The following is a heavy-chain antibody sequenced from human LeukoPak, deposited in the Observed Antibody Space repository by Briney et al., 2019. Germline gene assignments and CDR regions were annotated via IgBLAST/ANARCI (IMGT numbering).Heavy chain of an antibody. J-gene: IGHJ4*02. CDR2: INPSGGST. D-gene: IGHD3-16*01. CDR3: ARDQFGLTRWRLPDY. Sequence: GASVKVSCKASGYTFTSYYMHWVRQAPGQGLEWMGIINPSGGSTSYAQKFQGRVTMTRDMSTSTVYMELSSLRSEDTAVYYCARDQFGLTRWRLPDYWGQGTLVTVSS. V-gene: IGHV1-46*01. CDR1: GYTFTSYY.